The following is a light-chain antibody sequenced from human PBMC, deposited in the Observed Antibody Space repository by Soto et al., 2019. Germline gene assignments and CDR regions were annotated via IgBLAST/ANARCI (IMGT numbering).Light chain of an antibody. J-gene: IGKJ5*01. V-gene: IGKV1-5*03. Sequence: DIQMTQSPSTLPASVGDRVTITCRANQSISTWLAWYQQKPGKAPNLLIYKASRLETGVPSRFSGSGSGTEFTLTISFLQPDDFATYFCHSRAFGQGTRLEIK. CDR2: KAS. CDR3: HSRA. CDR1: QSISTW.